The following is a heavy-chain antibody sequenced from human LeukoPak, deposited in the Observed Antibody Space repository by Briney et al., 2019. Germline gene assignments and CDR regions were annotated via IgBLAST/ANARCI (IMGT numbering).Heavy chain of an antibody. D-gene: IGHD3-9*01. CDR2: IYSGGST. CDR3: ARARAHYDILTGYYYYFDY. V-gene: IGHV3-53*01. Sequence: SGGSLRLSCAASGFTVSSNYMSWVRQAPGKGLEWVSVIYSGGSTYYADSVKGRFTISRDNSKNTLYLQMNSLRAEDTAVYYCARARAHYDILTGYYYYFDYWGQGTLVTVSS. J-gene: IGHJ4*02. CDR1: GFTVSSNY.